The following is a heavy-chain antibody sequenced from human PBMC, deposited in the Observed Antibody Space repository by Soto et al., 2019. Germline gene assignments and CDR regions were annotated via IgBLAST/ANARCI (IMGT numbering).Heavy chain of an antibody. CDR2: IYPGDSDA. V-gene: IGHV5-51*01. CDR1: GYNFISYW. J-gene: IGHJ5*02. D-gene: IGHD1-20*01. Sequence: GESLKISCKTSGYNFISYWVAWVRQVPGKGLEWMGIIYPGDSDATYSPSFEGQVTFSVDKSITTAYLQWISLKASDTAVYYCAKKTGITWFDPWGQGTLVTVSS. CDR3: AKKTGITWFDP.